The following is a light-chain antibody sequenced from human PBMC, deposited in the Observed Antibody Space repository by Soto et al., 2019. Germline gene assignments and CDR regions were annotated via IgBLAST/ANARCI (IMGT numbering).Light chain of an antibody. CDR3: QQYNNWPPWT. Sequence: EIVMTQSPATLSVSPGERATLSCRASQSVNSNLAWYQQKPGQAPRLLIYDTSSRATGIPARFSGSRSGTEFTLTISSLQSEDSAVYYCQQYNNWPPWTFG. J-gene: IGKJ1*01. CDR2: DTS. CDR1: QSVNSN. V-gene: IGKV3-15*01.